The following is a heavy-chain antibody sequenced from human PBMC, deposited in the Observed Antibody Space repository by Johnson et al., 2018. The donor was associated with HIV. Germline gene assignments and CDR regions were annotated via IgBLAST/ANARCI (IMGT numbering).Heavy chain of an antibody. CDR1: GFTFNSYG. J-gene: IGHJ3*02. CDR2: ISHDESNK. D-gene: IGHD6-13*01. Sequence: QVQLVESGGGVVQPGRSLRLSCAASGFTFNSYGMHCVRQAPGEGLEWVAVISHDESNKYYADSVKGRFTISRDNSKNTLFLQMNRLRAEDTALYYCAKDYSSSWPYDALDIWGQGTMVTVSS. V-gene: IGHV3-30*18. CDR3: AKDYSSSWPYDALDI.